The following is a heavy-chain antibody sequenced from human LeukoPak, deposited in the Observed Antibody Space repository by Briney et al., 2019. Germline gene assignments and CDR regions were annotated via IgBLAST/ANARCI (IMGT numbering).Heavy chain of an antibody. D-gene: IGHD2-2*01. CDR2: IKQDGSET. V-gene: IGHV3-7*01. CDR1: GFAFSSSW. Sequence: GGSLRLSCAASGFAFSSSWMSWVRQAPGKGLEWVANIKQDGSETYYVDSLKGRFTVSRDNAKNSVYLQMNNLRAEDTTVYYCARRAPGYCITTSCPDTYYYYYYMDVWGKGTTVTVSS. J-gene: IGHJ6*03. CDR3: ARRAPGYCITTSCPDTYYYYYYMDV.